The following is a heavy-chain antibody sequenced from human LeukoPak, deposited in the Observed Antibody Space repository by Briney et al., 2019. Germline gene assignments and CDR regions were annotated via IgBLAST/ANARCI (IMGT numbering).Heavy chain of an antibody. V-gene: IGHV4-39*07. CDR3: ARDWRQVVPAAISPPDWYFDL. Sequence: SETLSLTCTVSGGSISSSSYYWGWIRQPPGKGLEWIGSIYYSGSTYYNPSLKSRVTISVDTSKNQFSLKLSSVTAADTAVYYCARDWRQVVPAAISPPDWYFDLWGRGTLVTVSS. D-gene: IGHD2-2*02. CDR2: IYYSGST. CDR1: GGSISSSSYY. J-gene: IGHJ2*01.